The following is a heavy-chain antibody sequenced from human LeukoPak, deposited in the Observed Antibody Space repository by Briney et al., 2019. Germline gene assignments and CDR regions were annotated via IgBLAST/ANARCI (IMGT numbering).Heavy chain of an antibody. D-gene: IGHD6-19*01. V-gene: IGHV3-33*01. CDR2: IWYDGSNK. CDR3: ARASFGQWLVPGTVNPDFDY. Sequence: PGGSLRLSCAASGFTFSSYGMHWVRQAPGKGLEWVAVIWYDGSNKYYADSVKGRFTISRDNSKNTLYLQMNSLRAEDTAVYYCARASFGQWLVPGTVNPDFDYWGQGTLVTVSS. J-gene: IGHJ4*02. CDR1: GFTFSSYG.